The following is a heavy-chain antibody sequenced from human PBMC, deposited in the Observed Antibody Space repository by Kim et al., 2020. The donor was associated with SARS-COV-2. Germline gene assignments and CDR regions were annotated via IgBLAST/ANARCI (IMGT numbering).Heavy chain of an antibody. CDR3: ARDYVTGALDRVPAAAVAYYSYSIDV. V-gene: IGHV1-18*04. CDR2: ISAYNGNT. D-gene: IGHD2-2*01. Sequence: ASVKVSCKASGYTFTSYGISWVRQAPGQGLEWMGWISAYNGNTNYAQKLQGRVTMTTDTSTSTAYMELRSLRSDDTAVYYCARDYVTGALDRVPAAAVAYYSYSIDVWGQERTVTVSS. CDR1: GYTFTSYG. J-gene: IGHJ6*02.